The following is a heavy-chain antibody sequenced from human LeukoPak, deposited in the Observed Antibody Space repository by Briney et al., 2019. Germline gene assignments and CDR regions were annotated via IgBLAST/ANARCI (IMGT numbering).Heavy chain of an antibody. D-gene: IGHD2-2*01. V-gene: IGHV3-74*01. CDR2: INSDATST. CDR3: GVFSSLDY. CDR1: GSTFSNHA. J-gene: IGHJ4*02. Sequence: GGSLRLSCAVSGSTFSNHAMSWVRQAPGKGLVWVSRINSDATSTSYADSVRGRFTISRDDAKNTMYLQMNSLRAEDTAVYYCGVFSSLDYWGQGALVTVSS.